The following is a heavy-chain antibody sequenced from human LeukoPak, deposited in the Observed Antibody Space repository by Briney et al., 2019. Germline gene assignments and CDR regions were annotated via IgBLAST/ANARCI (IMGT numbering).Heavy chain of an antibody. D-gene: IGHD7-27*01. J-gene: IGHJ4*02. Sequence: EGSLRLSCAASGFTFTNWWMTWVRQAPGRGLEWVASIKGDGSEKYYVDSVKGRFTTSRDNAKSSLYLQVNNLRADDTAVYYCARDLNWETYWGQVTLVTVSS. CDR1: GFTFTNWW. CDR3: ARDLNWETY. V-gene: IGHV3-7*01. CDR2: IKGDGSEK.